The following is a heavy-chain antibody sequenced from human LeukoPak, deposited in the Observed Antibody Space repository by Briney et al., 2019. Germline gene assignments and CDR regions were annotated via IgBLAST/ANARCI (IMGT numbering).Heavy chain of an antibody. V-gene: IGHV3-43*02. J-gene: IGHJ4*02. CDR3: ARATANSINFDY. Sequence: GGSLRLSSAASGFTFDDYAMHWVRQAPGKGLEWVSLISGDGGSTYSADSVKGRFTISRDNAKNSLYLQMNSLRAEDTAVYYCARATANSINFDYWGQGTLVTVSS. CDR2: ISGDGGST. D-gene: IGHD4-23*01. CDR1: GFTFDDYA.